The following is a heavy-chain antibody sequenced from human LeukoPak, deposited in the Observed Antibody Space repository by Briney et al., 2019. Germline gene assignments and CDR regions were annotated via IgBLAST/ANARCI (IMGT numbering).Heavy chain of an antibody. CDR3: ARDPPAVSINTYA. Sequence: GGSLRLSCAASGFTVGNNYMNWVRQAPGKGLEWVSLIFSHGETSYADSVKGRFTISRDNSKNTLYLQMNGLRVEDTAVYYCARDPPAVSINTYAWGQGTLVTVTS. V-gene: IGHV3-66*01. D-gene: IGHD2-8*01. CDR1: GFTVGNNY. J-gene: IGHJ4*02. CDR2: IFSHGET.